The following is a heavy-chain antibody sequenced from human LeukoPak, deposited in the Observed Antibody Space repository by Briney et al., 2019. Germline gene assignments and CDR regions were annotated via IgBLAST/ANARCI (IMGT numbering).Heavy chain of an antibody. CDR2: IIPIFGTT. CDR1: GGTFSRYA. V-gene: IGHV1-69*13. J-gene: IGHJ6*03. Sequence: ASVKVSCKASGGTFSRYAISWVRQAPGQGLEWMGGIIPIFGTTNYAQKFQGRVTITADESTNTAYMELSSLRSEDTAVYYCARVQGYQLPPPYYYYMDVWGKGTTVTVSS. D-gene: IGHD2-2*01. CDR3: ARVQGYQLPPPYYYYMDV.